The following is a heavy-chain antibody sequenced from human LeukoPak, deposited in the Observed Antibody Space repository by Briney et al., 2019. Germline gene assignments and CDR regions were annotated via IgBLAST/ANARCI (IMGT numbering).Heavy chain of an antibody. CDR1: GGSISSSSYY. CDR3: ASGRGYFDY. J-gene: IGHJ4*02. CDR2: IYYSGST. D-gene: IGHD3-10*01. Sequence: MPSETLSLTCTVSGGSISSSSYYWGWIRQPPGKGLEWIGSIYYSGSTYYNPSLKSRVTISVDTSKNQFSLKLSSVTAADAAVYYCASGRGYFDYWGQGTLVTVSS. V-gene: IGHV4-39*01.